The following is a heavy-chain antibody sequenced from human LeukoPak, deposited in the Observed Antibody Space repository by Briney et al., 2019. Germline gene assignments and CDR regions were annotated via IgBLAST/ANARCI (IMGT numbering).Heavy chain of an antibody. CDR2: SEYSGTTS. CDR1: TFTFSSYS. J-gene: IGHJ4*02. Sequence: PGGSLRLSCATSTFTFSSYSMNWVRQAPGKGLEWVSYSEYSGTTSYYADSVKGRFTVSRDNAKNSLYLQMGSLRDEDTAVYYCARILGFTLDYWGQGTLVTVSP. V-gene: IGHV3-48*02. CDR3: ARILGFTLDY.